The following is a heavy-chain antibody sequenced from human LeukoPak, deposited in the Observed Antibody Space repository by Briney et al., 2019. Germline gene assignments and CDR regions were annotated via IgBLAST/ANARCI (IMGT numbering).Heavy chain of an antibody. CDR3: AKAHSGWYSGVGY. V-gene: IGHV3-9*01. J-gene: IGHJ4*02. Sequence: SLRLSCEVSGFIFSTYWMTWVRQAPGKGLEWVSGISWNSDNIGYADSVKGRFTISRDNAKNSLYLQMNSLRAEDTALYYCAKAHSGWYSGVGYWGQGTLVTVSS. D-gene: IGHD6-19*01. CDR1: GFIFSTYW. CDR2: ISWNSDNI.